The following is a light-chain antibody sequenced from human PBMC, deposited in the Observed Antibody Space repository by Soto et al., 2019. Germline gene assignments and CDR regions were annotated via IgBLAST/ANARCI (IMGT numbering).Light chain of an antibody. Sequence: QSVLTQPPSVSGAPGQRVTISCTGSSSNIGAGYDVHWYQHLPGSAPKLLISGNTNRPSGVPDRFSGSNSGTSASLAITGLQAEDEGDYYCQSYDNTLSAPVVFGGGTKVTVL. CDR1: SSNIGAGYD. V-gene: IGLV1-40*01. CDR3: QSYDNTLSAPVV. CDR2: GNT. J-gene: IGLJ2*01.